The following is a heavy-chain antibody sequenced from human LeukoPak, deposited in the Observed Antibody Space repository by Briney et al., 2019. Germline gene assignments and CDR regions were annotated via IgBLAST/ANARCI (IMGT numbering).Heavy chain of an antibody. J-gene: IGHJ3*02. Sequence: GASVKVSCKASGGTFSSYAISWVRQAPGQGLEWMGGIIPIFGTANYAQKLQCRVTITADESTSTAYMELSSLRYEDTAVYYCARELEKLLWFGEFDDAFDIWGQGTMVTVSS. D-gene: IGHD3-10*01. CDR3: ARELEKLLWFGEFDDAFDI. V-gene: IGHV1-69*01. CDR1: GGTFSSYA. CDR2: IIPIFGTA.